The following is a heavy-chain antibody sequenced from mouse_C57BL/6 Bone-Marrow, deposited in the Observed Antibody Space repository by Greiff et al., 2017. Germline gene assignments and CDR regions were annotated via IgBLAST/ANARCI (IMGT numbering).Heavy chain of an antibody. Sequence: EVMLVESGGGLVQPGGSLKLSCAASGFTFSDYYMSWVRQTPEKRLEWVAYISNGGGSTYYPDTVKGRFTISRDNAKNTLYLQMSRLKSEDTAMYYCARVTGFAYWGQGTLVTVSA. D-gene: IGHD2-1*01. CDR3: ARVTGFAY. V-gene: IGHV5-12*01. CDR2: ISNGGGST. J-gene: IGHJ3*01. CDR1: GFTFSDYY.